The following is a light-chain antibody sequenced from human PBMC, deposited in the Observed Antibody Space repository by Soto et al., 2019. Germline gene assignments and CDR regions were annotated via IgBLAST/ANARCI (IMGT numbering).Light chain of an antibody. CDR2: GAS. CDR1: QSVSSSY. J-gene: IGKJ3*01. CDR3: QQYGSSPPYT. V-gene: IGKV3-20*01. Sequence: EIVLTQSPGTLSLSPGERATLSCRASQSVSSSYLAWYQQKPGQAPRLVIYGASGRATGIPDRFSGSGSGTDFTFTISRLEPEDFAVYYCQQYGSSPPYTFGLGTKVDIK.